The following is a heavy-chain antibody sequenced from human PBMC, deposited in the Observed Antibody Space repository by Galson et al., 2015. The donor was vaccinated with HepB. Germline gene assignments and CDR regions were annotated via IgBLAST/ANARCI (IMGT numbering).Heavy chain of an antibody. J-gene: IGHJ4*02. CDR2: ISYDGSNK. Sequence: SLRLSCAASGFTFSSYAMHWVRQAPGKGLEWVAVISYDGSNKYYADSVKGRFTISRDNSKNTLYLQMNSLRAEDTAVYYCARVGGIPWFGCYWGQGTLVTVSS. CDR1: GFTFSSYA. CDR3: ARVGGIPWFGCY. D-gene: IGHD2-15*01. V-gene: IGHV3-30*04.